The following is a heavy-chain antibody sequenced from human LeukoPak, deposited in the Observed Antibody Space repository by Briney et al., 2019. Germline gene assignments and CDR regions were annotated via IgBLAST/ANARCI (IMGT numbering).Heavy chain of an antibody. D-gene: IGHD4-17*01. J-gene: IGHJ6*02. CDR3: PKHQQIHGDSLMDV. V-gene: IGHV3-23*01. CDR2: IRGGGATT. CDR1: GFTFSNYA. Sequence: GGSLRLSCAASGFTFSNYAMSWVRQPPGKGLECVSTIRGGGATTYYADSVSGRFTISRDNANNTLSLQIHSLRAEDTAVYFSPKHQQIHGDSLMDVLGQGTTITVSS.